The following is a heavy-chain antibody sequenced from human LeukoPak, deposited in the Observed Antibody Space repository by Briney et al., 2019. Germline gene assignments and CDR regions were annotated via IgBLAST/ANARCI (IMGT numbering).Heavy chain of an antibody. CDR2: ISSSSSYI. Sequence: GGSLRLSCAASGFTFSSYSMNWVRQAPGKGLEWVSSISSSSSYIYYADSVKGRFTISRDNAKNSLYLQMNSLRAEDTAVYYCAREFGYCTNDVCYTPNWFDPWGQGTLVTVSS. CDR3: AREFGYCTNDVCYTPNWFDP. CDR1: GFTFSSYS. V-gene: IGHV3-21*01. J-gene: IGHJ5*02. D-gene: IGHD2-8*01.